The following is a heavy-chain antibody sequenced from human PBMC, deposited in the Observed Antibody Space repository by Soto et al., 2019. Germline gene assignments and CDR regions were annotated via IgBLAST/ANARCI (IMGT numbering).Heavy chain of an antibody. CDR1: GYTFTGYY. D-gene: IGHD4-4*01. Sequence: QVQLVQSXXXXXKPGASVKVSCKASGYTFTGYYMHWVRQAPXXGLEWMGWINPNSGGTNYAQKFQGRVTMTRDTSISTAYMELSRLRSDDTAVYYCARNVDYSNYGWFDPWGQGTLVTVSS. J-gene: IGHJ5*02. V-gene: IGHV1-2*02. CDR2: INPNSGGT. CDR3: ARNVDYSNYGWFDP.